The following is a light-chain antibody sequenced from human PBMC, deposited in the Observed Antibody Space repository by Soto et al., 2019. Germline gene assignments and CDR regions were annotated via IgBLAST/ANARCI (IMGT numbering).Light chain of an antibody. CDR2: MAS. CDR3: QQYHTYSTWT. Sequence: DIHMTQSPSTLSSSVGDRVTITCRPSQSISSWLAWYQQRPGKAPKLLIYMASTLHSGVPSRFSGSGSGTEFTLTISSLQPDDFATYYCQQYHTYSTWTFGQGTKVDIK. V-gene: IGKV1-5*03. CDR1: QSISSW. J-gene: IGKJ1*01.